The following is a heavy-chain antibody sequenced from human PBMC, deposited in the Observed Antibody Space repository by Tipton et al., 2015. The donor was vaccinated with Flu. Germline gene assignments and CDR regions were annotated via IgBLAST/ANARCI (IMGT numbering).Heavy chain of an antibody. V-gene: IGHV3-49*04. J-gene: IGHJ4*02. CDR1: GFNFNTYA. CDR2: IRGKEYGGTT. Sequence: SLRLSCAASGFNFNTYAFNWVRQAPGKGLEWVAFIRGKEYGGTTEYAASVKGRFTIPRDESKSIAYLQMNSLKTEDTAVYFCSREREGYYSDTSGYYPLDHWGQGTLVTVSS. D-gene: IGHD3-22*01. CDR3: SREREGYYSDTSGYYPLDH.